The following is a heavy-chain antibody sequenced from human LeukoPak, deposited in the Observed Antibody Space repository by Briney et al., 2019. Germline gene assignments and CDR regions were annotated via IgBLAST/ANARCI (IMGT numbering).Heavy chain of an antibody. CDR3: ARDRATVVDY. V-gene: IGHV3-53*05. Sequence: PGGSLRLSCAASGFTVSSTYMSWVRQAPGKGLEWVSVIYSGGNIYYIDSVKGRFAISRDNYQNTLFLQMNSLRREDTGVYYCARDRATVVDYWGQGTLVTVSS. D-gene: IGHD4-23*01. CDR1: GFTVSSTY. J-gene: IGHJ4*02. CDR2: IYSGGNI.